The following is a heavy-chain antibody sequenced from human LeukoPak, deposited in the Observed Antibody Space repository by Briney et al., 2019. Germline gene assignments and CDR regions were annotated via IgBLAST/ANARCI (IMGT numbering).Heavy chain of an antibody. V-gene: IGHV3-66*01. CDR2: IYSGGST. CDR1: GFTVSSNY. J-gene: IGHJ4*02. D-gene: IGHD3-22*01. Sequence: PGGSLRLSCAASGFTVSSNYMSWVRQAPGKGLEWVSVIYSGGSTYYADSVKGRFTISRDNSKNTLYLQMNSLRAEDTAVYYCAKEPPLYYYDSSGFDYWGQGTLVTVSS. CDR3: AKEPPLYYYDSSGFDY.